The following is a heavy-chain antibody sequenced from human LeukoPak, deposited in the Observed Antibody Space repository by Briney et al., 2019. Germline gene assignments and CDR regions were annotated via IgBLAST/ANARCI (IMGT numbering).Heavy chain of an antibody. CDR2: ISSSSSYI. D-gene: IGHD6-19*01. Sequence: GGSLRLSCAASGFTFSSYSMNWVRQAPGKGLEWVSSISSSSSYIYYADSVKGRFTISRDNAKNSLYLQMNSLRAEDTAVYYCARVHSSGWSDDYWGQGTLVTVSS. CDR3: ARVHSSGWSDDY. V-gene: IGHV3-21*01. J-gene: IGHJ4*02. CDR1: GFTFSSYS.